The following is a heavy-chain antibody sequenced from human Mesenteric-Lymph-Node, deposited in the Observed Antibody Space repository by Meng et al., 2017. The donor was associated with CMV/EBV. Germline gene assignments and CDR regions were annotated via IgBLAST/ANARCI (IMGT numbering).Heavy chain of an antibody. D-gene: IGHD3-22*01. Sequence: SETLSLTCTVSGDSISTYYWSWIRQFPGKGLEWIGYIYYNGNTYHNPSLKSRVTISVDTSENQVSLRLSAVTAADTAVYYCARTRGYDSSGYYFDHWGQGTLVTVSS. CDR2: IYYNGNT. J-gene: IGHJ4*02. V-gene: IGHV4-59*06. CDR3: ARTRGYDSSGYYFDH. CDR1: GDSISTYY.